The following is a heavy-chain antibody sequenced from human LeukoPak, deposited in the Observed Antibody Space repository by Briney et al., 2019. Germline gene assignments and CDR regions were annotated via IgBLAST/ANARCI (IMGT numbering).Heavy chain of an antibody. CDR1: GFTFSNYV. D-gene: IGHD2-21*02. Sequence: PGGSLRLSCAASGFTFSNYVMSWVRQAPGKGLEWVSSISGSGGSTYYADSVKGRFTISRDNSKNTLYLQMSSLRPEDTAVYYCVKMFSSSLVVTAIHYWGQGTLVTVSS. CDR3: VKMFSSSLVVTAIHY. J-gene: IGHJ4*02. CDR2: ISGSGGST. V-gene: IGHV3-23*01.